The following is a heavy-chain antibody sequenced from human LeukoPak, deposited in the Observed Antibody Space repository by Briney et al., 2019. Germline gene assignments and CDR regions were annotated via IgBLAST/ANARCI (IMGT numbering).Heavy chain of an antibody. Sequence: ASVKVSCKASGYTFTSYDINWVRQATGQGLEWMGRMNPNSGNTGYAQKFQGRVTMTRNTSISTAYMELSSLRSEGTAVYYCARGGHIVVVTASPGFDYWGQGTLVTVSS. CDR3: ARGGHIVVVTASPGFDY. J-gene: IGHJ4*02. V-gene: IGHV1-8*01. CDR2: MNPNSGNT. CDR1: GYTFTSYD. D-gene: IGHD2-21*02.